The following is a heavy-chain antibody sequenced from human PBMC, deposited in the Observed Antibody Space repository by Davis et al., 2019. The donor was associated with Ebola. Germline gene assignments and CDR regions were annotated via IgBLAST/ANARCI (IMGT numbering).Heavy chain of an antibody. CDR3: ARDSSSWYWFDY. V-gene: IGHV1-3*01. D-gene: IGHD6-13*01. Sequence: KFQGRVTITRDTSASTAYMELSSLRSEDTAVYYCARDSSSWYWFDYWGQGTLVTVSS. J-gene: IGHJ4*02.